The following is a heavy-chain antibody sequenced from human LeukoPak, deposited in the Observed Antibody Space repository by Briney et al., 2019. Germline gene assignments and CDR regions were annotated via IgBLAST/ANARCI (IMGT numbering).Heavy chain of an antibody. V-gene: IGHV4-4*09. J-gene: IGHJ3*01. Sequence: ASETLSLTCTVSRGSINNYYWSWLRQPPGKGLEWIGFIHSSGTTDYSPSLRSRITISLDTSKTQFSLELRSVTAADTAVYYCARPAGDFYGYALHLWGQGAMVTVS. D-gene: IGHD4-17*01. CDR2: IHSSGTT. CDR1: RGSINNYY. CDR3: ARPAGDFYGYALHL.